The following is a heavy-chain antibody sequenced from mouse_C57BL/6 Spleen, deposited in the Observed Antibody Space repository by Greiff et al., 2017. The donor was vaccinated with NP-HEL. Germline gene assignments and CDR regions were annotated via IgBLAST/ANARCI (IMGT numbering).Heavy chain of an antibody. CDR1: GFTFSDYY. Sequence: EVKLVESGGGLVQPGGSLKLSCAASGFTFSDYYMYWVRQTPEKRLEWVAYLSNGGGSTYYPDTVKGRFTISRYNAKNTLYLQMSRLKSEDTAMYYCARGPYAMDDWGQGTSVTVSS. J-gene: IGHJ4*01. V-gene: IGHV5-12*01. CDR3: ARGPYAMDD. CDR2: LSNGGGST.